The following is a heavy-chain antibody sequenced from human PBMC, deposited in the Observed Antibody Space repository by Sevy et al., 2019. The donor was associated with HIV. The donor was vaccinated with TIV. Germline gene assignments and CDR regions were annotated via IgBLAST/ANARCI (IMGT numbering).Heavy chain of an antibody. V-gene: IGHV4-39*02. J-gene: IGHJ4*02. CDR3: ARVSMIVVVITDDWGYYFDY. Sequence: SETLSLTCTVSGGSITDKKYYWAWIRQPPGKGLEWIGSIYYGGSTYYNPSLKSRITISVDTSKNHFSLKLSSVTAADTAVYYCARVSMIVVVITDDWGYYFDYWGQGTLVTVSS. D-gene: IGHD3-22*01. CDR2: IYYGGST. CDR1: GGSITDKKYY.